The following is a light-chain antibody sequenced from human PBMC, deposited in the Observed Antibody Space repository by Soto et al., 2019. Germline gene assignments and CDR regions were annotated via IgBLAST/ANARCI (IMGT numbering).Light chain of an antibody. CDR2: GAS. V-gene: IGKV3-15*01. J-gene: IGKJ4*01. Sequence: EIVMTQSPATLSVSPGERATLSCRASQSVSSNLAWYQQKPGQAPRLLIYGASTRATGIPARFSGSGSGTEFTLAISSLQSKDFAVYYCPQYNNWPPITFGGGTKVEIK. CDR3: PQYNNWPPIT. CDR1: QSVSSN.